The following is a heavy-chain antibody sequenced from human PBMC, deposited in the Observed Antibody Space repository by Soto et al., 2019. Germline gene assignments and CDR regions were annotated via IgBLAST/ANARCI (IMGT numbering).Heavy chain of an antibody. V-gene: IGHV3-33*01. CDR1: GFTFSSYG. CDR2: IWYDGSNK. CDR3: ASGIVAARTLDY. Sequence: QVQLVESGGGVVQPGRSLRLSCAASGFTFSSYGMHWVRQAPGKGLEWVAVIWYDGSNKYYADSVKGRFTISRDNSKNTLYLQMNCLRAEDTAVYYCASGIVAARTLDYWGQGTLVTVSS. D-gene: IGHD6-13*01. J-gene: IGHJ4*02.